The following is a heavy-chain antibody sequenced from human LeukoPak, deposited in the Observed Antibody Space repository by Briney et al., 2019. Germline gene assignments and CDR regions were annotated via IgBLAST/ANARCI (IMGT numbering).Heavy chain of an antibody. J-gene: IGHJ4*02. CDR2: TSGTGYNT. D-gene: IGHD2-2*01. V-gene: IGHV1-18*01. CDR1: GYTFSAYG. Sequence: ASVKVSCTASGYTFSAYGITWVRQAPGQGLEWMAWTSGTGYNTDYTQRFQGRVSVTTDTSTSTAFLEVRSLGSEDTAIYYCARSQCPDSTSCYYFFYFDFWGQGTPVTVSS. CDR3: ARSQCPDSTSCYYFFYFDF.